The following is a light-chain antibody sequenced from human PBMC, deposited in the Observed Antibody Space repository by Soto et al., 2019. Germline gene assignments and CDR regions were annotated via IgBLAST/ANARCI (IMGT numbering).Light chain of an antibody. J-gene: IGKJ1*01. Sequence: DIQMTQSPSSLSASIGDRVIITCRASQGISNNLAWFQQKPGKAPTSLIYAASNLQSGVPSKFSGSGSGTDFTLTISSLQPEDFATYYCQQYNSYPLTFGQGTKVEIK. CDR2: AAS. CDR3: QQYNSYPLT. CDR1: QGISNN. V-gene: IGKV1-16*02.